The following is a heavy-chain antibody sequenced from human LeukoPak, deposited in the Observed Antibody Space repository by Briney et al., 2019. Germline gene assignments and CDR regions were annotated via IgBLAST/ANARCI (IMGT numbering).Heavy chain of an antibody. V-gene: IGHV4-4*07. D-gene: IGHD1-26*01. CDR3: AREQQLVRVVGATSAFDI. Sequence: SETLSLTCTVSGGSISSYYWSWIRQPAGKGLEWIGRIYTSGSTNYNPSLKSRVTMSVDTSKNQFSLKLSSVTAADTAVYYCAREQQLVRVVGATSAFDIWGQGTMVTVSS. J-gene: IGHJ3*02. CDR1: GGSISSYY. CDR2: IYTSGST.